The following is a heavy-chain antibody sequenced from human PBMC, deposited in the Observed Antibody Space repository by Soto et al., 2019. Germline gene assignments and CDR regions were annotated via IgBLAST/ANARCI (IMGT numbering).Heavy chain of an antibody. D-gene: IGHD3-9*01. CDR2: INHSGST. Sequence: SETLSLTCAVYGGSFSGYYWSWIRQPPGKGLEWIGEINHSGSTNYNPSLKSRVTISVDTSKNQFSLKLSSVTAADTAVYYCARGPLLLRYFDWLLCPAAFDIWGQGAMVTVSS. V-gene: IGHV4-34*01. J-gene: IGHJ3*02. CDR1: GGSFSGYY. CDR3: ARGPLLLRYFDWLLCPAAFDI.